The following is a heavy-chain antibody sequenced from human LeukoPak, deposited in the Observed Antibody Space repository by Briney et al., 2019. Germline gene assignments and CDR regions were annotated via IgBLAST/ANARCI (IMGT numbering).Heavy chain of an antibody. CDR3: ARTGAVRSSSRRGYYFDY. CDR2: INSDGSST. J-gene: IGHJ4*02. D-gene: IGHD6-13*01. Sequence: GGSLRLSCAASGFTFSRYSMHWVRQAPGKGLVWVSRINSDGSSTSYADSVKGRFTISRDNAKNTLYLQMNSLRAEDTAVYYCARTGAVRSSSRRGYYFDYWGQGTLVTVSS. V-gene: IGHV3-74*01. CDR1: GFTFSRYS.